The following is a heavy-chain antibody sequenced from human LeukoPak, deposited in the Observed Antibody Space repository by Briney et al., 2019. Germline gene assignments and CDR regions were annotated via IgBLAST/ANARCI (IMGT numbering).Heavy chain of an antibody. Sequence: ASVKVSCKASGYTFTSYGISGVRQAAGRGLEGMGWINAYNGNKNYAQNLQGRVTMTTDTTTSTAYMELRSLRSDDTAVYYCARHPIVLMVYAIPYFDYWGQGTLVTVSS. CDR2: INAYNGNK. CDR3: ARHPIVLMVYAIPYFDY. V-gene: IGHV1-18*01. CDR1: GYTFTSYG. D-gene: IGHD2-8*01. J-gene: IGHJ4*02.